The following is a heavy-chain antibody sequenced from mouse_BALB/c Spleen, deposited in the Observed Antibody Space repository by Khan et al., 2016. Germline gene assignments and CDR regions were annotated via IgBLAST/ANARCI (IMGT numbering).Heavy chain of an antibody. CDR2: INTYTGEP. D-gene: IGHD1-1*01. J-gene: IGHJ3*01. CDR3: ARDGKRPFAY. Sequence: QIQLVQSGPEWKKPGETVKISCKASGYTFTNYGMNWVKQAPGKGLKWMAWINTYTGEPTYADDFKGRFAFSLETSASTAYLQINNLKNEDTATYFCARDGKRPFAYWGQGTLVTVSA. V-gene: IGHV9-3-1*01. CDR1: GYTFTNYG.